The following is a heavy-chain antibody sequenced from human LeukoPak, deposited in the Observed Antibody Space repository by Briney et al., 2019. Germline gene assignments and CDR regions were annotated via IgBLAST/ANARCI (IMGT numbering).Heavy chain of an antibody. D-gene: IGHD6-19*01. CDR2: ISGSGGGT. J-gene: IGHJ4*02. V-gene: IGHV3-23*01. Sequence: PGGSLRLSCAASGFTFSSYAMSWVRQAPGKGLEWVSAISGSGGGTYYADSVKGRFTISRDKSKNTLYLQMNSLRAEDTAVYYCAKSGSGWYFGYFDYWGQGTLVTVSS. CDR3: AKSGSGWYFGYFDY. CDR1: GFTFSSYA.